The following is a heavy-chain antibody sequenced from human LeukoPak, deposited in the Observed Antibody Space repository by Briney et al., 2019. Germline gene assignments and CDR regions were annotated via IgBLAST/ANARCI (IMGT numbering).Heavy chain of an antibody. CDR1: LYTFTMYD. Sequence: GAAVKDSSKPSLYTFTMYDINWVRHATGQGRESMSWMNPNSGNTGYAQKLQGSDTMTRNTSISTAYMELSSLKSEDTAVYYCARGGIAAAGTTKMKYYYYGMDVWGQGTTVTVSS. D-gene: IGHD6-13*01. V-gene: IGHV1-8*01. J-gene: IGHJ6*02. CDR2: MNPNSGNT. CDR3: ARGGIAAAGTTKMKYYYYGMDV.